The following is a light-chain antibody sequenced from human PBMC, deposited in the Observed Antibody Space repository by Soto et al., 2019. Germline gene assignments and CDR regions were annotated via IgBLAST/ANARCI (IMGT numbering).Light chain of an antibody. Sequence: IQVTLAASTLSASVEDRVTITCRSSQGMVRWWAWYQLKPGKAHKLLIYAASSLQSGVPSRFSGSGSGTDFTLTISSLQPEELATYDCLQAYNYPWTVG. CDR1: QGMVRW. J-gene: IGKJ1*01. V-gene: IGKV1-6*01. CDR2: AAS. CDR3: LQAYNYPWT.